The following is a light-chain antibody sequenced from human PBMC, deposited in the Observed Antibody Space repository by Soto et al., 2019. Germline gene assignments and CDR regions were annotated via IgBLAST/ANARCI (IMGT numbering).Light chain of an antibody. J-gene: IGKJ2*01. V-gene: IGKV3-20*01. CDR1: QDIKDNY. CDR2: GSS. Sequence: EVVLTQSPGTLSLSPGERATLSCRASQDIKDNYLAWYQQRPGQAPRLLIYGSSDRATGIPDRFSGGGSGTYFTLTISRLEPEDFAVYYCHQYGSSPPYTFGQGTKLEI. CDR3: HQYGSSPPYT.